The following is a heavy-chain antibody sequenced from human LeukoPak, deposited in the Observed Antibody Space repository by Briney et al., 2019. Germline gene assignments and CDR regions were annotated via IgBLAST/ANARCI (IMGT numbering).Heavy chain of an antibody. CDR3: AKGGAYCGGDCYAYYYYYMDV. D-gene: IGHD2-21*02. V-gene: IGHV4-61*10. Sequence: SETLSLTCTVSGDSISSGSYYWSWIRQPAGKGLEWIGRIYGRGGSNYNPSLKSRVTISVDTSKNQFSLKLSSVTAADTAVYYCAKGGAYCGGDCYAYYYYYMDVWGKGTTVTISS. CDR2: IYGRGGS. CDR1: GDSISSGSYY. J-gene: IGHJ6*03.